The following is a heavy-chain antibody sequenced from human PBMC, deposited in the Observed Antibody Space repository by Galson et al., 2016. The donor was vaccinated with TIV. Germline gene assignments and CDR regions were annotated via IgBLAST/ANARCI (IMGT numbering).Heavy chain of an antibody. CDR3: ARWAESGSYYGYFQH. CDR1: GGSISSGAYH. V-gene: IGHV4-31*03. J-gene: IGHJ1*01. CDR2: IYDSGST. D-gene: IGHD1-26*01. Sequence: TLSLTCNVSGGSISSGAYHWSWIRQHPGKALEWIGNIYDSGSTHYNPSLQSRATISVDTSQNHFSLKLTSVTAADTAVYYCARWAESGSYYGYFQHWGQGTLVTVSS.